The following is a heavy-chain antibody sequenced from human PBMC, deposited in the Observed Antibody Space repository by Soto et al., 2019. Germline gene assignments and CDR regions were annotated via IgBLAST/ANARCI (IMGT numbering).Heavy chain of an antibody. CDR1: GYILSDYC. Sequence: ASVKVSCKSSGYILSDYCTHWVRQAPGQGLEWLGWMKPDDGGPNYAQNFQGRVIMTRDTSTDTDYMELTRLTSDDTAVYFCVRDLRRQWRRLDPESYTGMDVWGQGTTVTVSS. CDR3: VRDLRRQWRRLDPESYTGMDV. CDR2: MKPDDGGP. J-gene: IGHJ6*02. V-gene: IGHV1-2*02. D-gene: IGHD5-12*01.